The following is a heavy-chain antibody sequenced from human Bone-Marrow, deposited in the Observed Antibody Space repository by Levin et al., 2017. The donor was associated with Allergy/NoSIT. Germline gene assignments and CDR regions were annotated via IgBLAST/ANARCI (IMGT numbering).Heavy chain of an antibody. D-gene: IGHD3-16*01. J-gene: IGHJ6*02. CDR2: FSSGSSHI. CDR1: GLSFSNYD. Sequence: GGSLRLSCAASGLSFSNYDMNWVRQAPGKGLEWVSSFSSGSSHIDYADSVKGRFTISRDNAKNSLYLQMNSLRVEDTAVYFCASWAMFYYDGSDFDYFHYGMDVWGQGTTVTVSS. CDR3: ASWAMFYYDGSDFDYFHYGMDV. V-gene: IGHV3-21*06.